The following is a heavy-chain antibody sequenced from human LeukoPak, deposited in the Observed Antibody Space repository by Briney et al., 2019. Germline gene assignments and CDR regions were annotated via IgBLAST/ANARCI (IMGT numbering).Heavy chain of an antibody. D-gene: IGHD3-10*01. Sequence: SETLSLTCTVSGGSISCYYWSWIRQPPGKGLEWIGYISHSGSTSYNPSLKSRVTLSVDTSKSQFSLTVSSVTAPDTAGYYFARHGNSGAHYGMDVWGQGTTVTVSS. V-gene: IGHV4-59*08. CDR2: ISHSGST. J-gene: IGHJ6*02. CDR1: GGSISCYY. CDR3: ARHGNSGAHYGMDV.